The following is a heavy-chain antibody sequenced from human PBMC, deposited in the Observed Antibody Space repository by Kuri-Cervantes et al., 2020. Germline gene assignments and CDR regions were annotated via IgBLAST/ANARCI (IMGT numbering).Heavy chain of an antibody. Sequence: SETLSLTCTVSGGSVSSGSYYWSWIRQPPGKGLEWIGYIFYSGSTNYNSSLKSRVTISVDTSKNQFSLKVSSVTAADTAVYYCARKTPFPGRGSCRGFDYWGQGTLVTVSS. CDR2: IFYSGST. CDR3: ARKTPFPGRGSCRGFDY. J-gene: IGHJ4*02. CDR1: GGSVSSGSYY. V-gene: IGHV4-61*01. D-gene: IGHD2-15*01.